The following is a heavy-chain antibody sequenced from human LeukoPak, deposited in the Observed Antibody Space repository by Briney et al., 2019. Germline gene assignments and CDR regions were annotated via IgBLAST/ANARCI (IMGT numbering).Heavy chain of an antibody. V-gene: IGHV5-51*01. Sequence: GESLKISCKGSGYSFTDYWIAWVRQMPGKGLEWMGSIYPSDSDTRYSPSFQGQVTFSADKSISTAYLQWSSLRASDTAIYYCARQCCRGASPGFDPWGQGTLVTVSS. D-gene: IGHD3-10*01. CDR3: ARQCCRGASPGFDP. J-gene: IGHJ5*02. CDR2: IYPSDSDT. CDR1: GYSFTDYW.